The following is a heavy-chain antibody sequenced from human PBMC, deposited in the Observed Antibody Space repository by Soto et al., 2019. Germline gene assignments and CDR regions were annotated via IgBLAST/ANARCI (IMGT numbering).Heavy chain of an antibody. D-gene: IGHD4-17*01. Sequence: QVQLQESGPGLVKPSKTLSLTCTVSGGSISSYYWSWIRQPPGKGLEWIGYIYYSGSTNYNPSLKNRVTISVDTSKNQFSLKLSSVTAADTAVYYCARRYGASFDYWGQGTLVTVSS. CDR1: GGSISSYY. J-gene: IGHJ4*02. V-gene: IGHV4-59*01. CDR3: ARRYGASFDY. CDR2: IYYSGST.